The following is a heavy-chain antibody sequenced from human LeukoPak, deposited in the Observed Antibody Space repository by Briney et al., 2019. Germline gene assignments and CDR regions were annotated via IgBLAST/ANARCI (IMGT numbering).Heavy chain of an antibody. D-gene: IGHD6-6*01. J-gene: IGHJ6*03. Sequence: GGSLRLSCAASGFRFSSYAMNWVRQAPGKGLEWVSSISSSNSYIYYADSVKGRFTISRDNAKNSLYLQMNSLRAEDTAVYYCASPNPRIAARPYYYYYMDVWGKGTTVTVSS. CDR3: ASPNPRIAARPYYYYYMDV. CDR2: ISSSNSYI. V-gene: IGHV3-21*01. CDR1: GFRFSSYA.